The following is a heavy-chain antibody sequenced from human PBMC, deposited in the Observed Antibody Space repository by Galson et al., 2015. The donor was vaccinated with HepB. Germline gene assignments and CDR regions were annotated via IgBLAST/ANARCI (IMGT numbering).Heavy chain of an antibody. CDR2: IDPSDGTT. Sequence: SVKVSRKASGYTFTSYYMHWVRQAPGQGLEWMGIIDPSDGTTSYAQRLQGRVTMTRDTSTSTVYMELSSLRSEDTAVYYCAGNYYGSGSYHNAFDIWGQGTMVTVSS. CDR1: GYTFTSYY. V-gene: IGHV1-46*04. CDR3: AGNYYGSGSYHNAFDI. D-gene: IGHD3-10*01. J-gene: IGHJ3*02.